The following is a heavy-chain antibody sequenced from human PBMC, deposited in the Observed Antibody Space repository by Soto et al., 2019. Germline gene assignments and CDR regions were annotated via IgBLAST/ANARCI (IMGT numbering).Heavy chain of an antibody. Sequence: GGSLRLSCAASGFTFSSYAMSWVRQAPGKGLEWVSAISGSGGSTYYADSVKGRFTISRDNSKNTLYLQMNSLRAEDTAVYYCASPLGYSSSWYDAFDIWGQGTMVTVSS. CDR2: ISGSGGST. CDR1: GFTFSSYA. D-gene: IGHD6-13*01. V-gene: IGHV3-23*01. CDR3: ASPLGYSSSWYDAFDI. J-gene: IGHJ3*02.